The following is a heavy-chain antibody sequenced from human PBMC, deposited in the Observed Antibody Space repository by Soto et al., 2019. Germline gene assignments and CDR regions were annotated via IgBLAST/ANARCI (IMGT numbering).Heavy chain of an antibody. Sequence: SVKVSCKASGVTFSSYSLSWVRQAHGQGLEWMGRIIPNLGIANYAQKFQGRVTMTTDTSTSTAYMELRSLRSDDTAAYYCARDKGCSSTSCYELYFDYWGQGTLVTVSS. CDR1: GVTFSSYS. D-gene: IGHD2-2*01. V-gene: IGHV1-69*04. CDR2: IIPNLGIA. CDR3: ARDKGCSSTSCYELYFDY. J-gene: IGHJ4*02.